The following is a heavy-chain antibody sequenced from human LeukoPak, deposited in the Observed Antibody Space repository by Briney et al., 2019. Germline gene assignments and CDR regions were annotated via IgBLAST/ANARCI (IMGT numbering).Heavy chain of an antibody. V-gene: IGHV4-59*12. J-gene: IGHJ3*02. D-gene: IGHD1-26*01. CDR2: IYYSGNT. Sequence: SETLSLTCTVSSGSISSYYWSWIRQPPGKGLEWIGYIYYSGNTNYNPSLKSRVTISVDTSKNQFSLNLSSVTAADTAVYYCARTRIVGATTAFDIWGQGTMVTVSS. CDR3: ARTRIVGATTAFDI. CDR1: SGSISSYY.